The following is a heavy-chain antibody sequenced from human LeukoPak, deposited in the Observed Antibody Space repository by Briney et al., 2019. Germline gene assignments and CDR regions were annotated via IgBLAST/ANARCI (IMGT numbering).Heavy chain of an antibody. CDR1: GGSISSYY. D-gene: IGHD6-13*01. CDR3: ARLSSSSWYPAKYYYYGMDV. CDR2: IYYSGST. Sequence: SETLSLTCTVSGGSISSYYWSWIRQPPGKGLEWIGYIYYSGSTNYNPSLKSRVTISVGTSKNQFSLKLSSVTAADTAVYYCARLSSSSWYPAKYYYYGMDVWGQGTTVTVSS. J-gene: IGHJ6*02. V-gene: IGHV4-59*08.